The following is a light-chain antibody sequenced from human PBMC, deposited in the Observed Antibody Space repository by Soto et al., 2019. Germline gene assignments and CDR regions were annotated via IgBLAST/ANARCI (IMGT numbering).Light chain of an antibody. CDR3: HQYGSSPFT. CDR1: QRVSSIY. Sequence: EIVLTQSPGTLSLSPGERATLSFRASQRVSSIYLAWYQQKPGQAPRLLIYGASSRATGIPDRFSGSGSGTDFTLTISRLDPEDFAVYYCHQYGSSPFTFGPGTKVDIK. J-gene: IGKJ3*01. CDR2: GAS. V-gene: IGKV3-20*01.